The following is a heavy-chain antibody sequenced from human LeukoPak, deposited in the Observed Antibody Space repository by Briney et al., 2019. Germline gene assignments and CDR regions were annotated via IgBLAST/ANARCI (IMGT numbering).Heavy chain of an antibody. J-gene: IGHJ4*02. CDR2: IISSSSYI. D-gene: IGHD3-9*01. Sequence: GGSLRLSCAASGFTFSSYSMNWVRQAPGKGLEWFSSIISSSSYIYYADSVKGRFTISRDNAKNSLYLQMNSLRAEDTAVYYCARGMMDYDILPGYLYFDYWGQGALVTVSS. CDR1: GFTFSSYS. CDR3: ARGMMDYDILPGYLYFDY. V-gene: IGHV3-21*01.